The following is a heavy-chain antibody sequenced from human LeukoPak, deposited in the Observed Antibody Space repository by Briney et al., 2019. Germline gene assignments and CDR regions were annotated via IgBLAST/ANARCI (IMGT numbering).Heavy chain of an antibody. V-gene: IGHV3-11*01. CDR1: GFTFSDYY. CDR3: ARDVRSSWYLSYYYGMDV. CDR2: ISSSGSTI. Sequence: PGGSLRLSCAASGFTFSDYYMSGIRQAPGKGLEWVSYISSSGSTIYYADSVKGRFTISRDNAKNSLYLQMNSLRAEDTAVYYCARDVRSSWYLSYYYGMDVWGQGTTVTVSS. J-gene: IGHJ6*02. D-gene: IGHD6-13*01.